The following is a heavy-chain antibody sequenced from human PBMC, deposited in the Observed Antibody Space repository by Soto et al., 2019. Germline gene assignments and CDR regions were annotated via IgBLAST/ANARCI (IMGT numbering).Heavy chain of an antibody. D-gene: IGHD6-19*01. J-gene: IGHJ4*02. CDR2: LSDRGDTT. Sequence: GGSLSLSCSASGFTFSYYAMGWVRQAPGKGLEWVSVLSDRGDTTYYADSVKGRFTISRDNSNNALSLQMSSLRGEDTAIYYCAKDARRTDGWYYFDYWGQGALVTVSS. CDR1: GFTFSYYA. V-gene: IGHV3-23*01. CDR3: AKDARRTDGWYYFDY.